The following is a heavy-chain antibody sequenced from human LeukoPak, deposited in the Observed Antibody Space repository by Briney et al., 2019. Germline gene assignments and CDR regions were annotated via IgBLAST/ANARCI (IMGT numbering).Heavy chain of an antibody. CDR2: ISPGGDTI. Sequence: GGSLRLSCAASGFXFRNYEMSWVRQAPGKGLEWVSHISPGGDTIYYGDTVRGRYTISRDNDKNSLFLQMISLRAEDSAVYYCHVRLGELSLITWGQGTLVTVSS. V-gene: IGHV3-48*03. CDR1: GFXFRNYE. D-gene: IGHD3-16*02. J-gene: IGHJ4*02. CDR3: HVRLGELSLIT.